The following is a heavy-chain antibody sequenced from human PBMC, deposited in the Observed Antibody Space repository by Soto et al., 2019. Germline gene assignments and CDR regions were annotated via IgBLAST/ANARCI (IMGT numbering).Heavy chain of an antibody. CDR3: ARHGLSSSGWTAAGFDY. Sequence: QLQLQESGPGLVKPSETLSLTCTVSGGSISSSTYYWGWIRQPPGKGLEWIGSVYFSATTYYNPSLKSRLTFPEDTSKNLLSLKLSSVTAADTAVYYCARHGLSSSGWTAAGFDYWGQGIVVTVSS. CDR2: VYFSATT. D-gene: IGHD6-19*01. J-gene: IGHJ4*02. CDR1: GGSISSSTYY. V-gene: IGHV4-39*01.